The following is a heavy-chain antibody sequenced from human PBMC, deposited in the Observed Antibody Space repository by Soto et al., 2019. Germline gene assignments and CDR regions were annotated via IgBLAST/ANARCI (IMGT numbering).Heavy chain of an antibody. CDR2: ISSSSSYI. D-gene: IGHD6-19*01. CDR3: EMTYSSGWYGVYYYYGMAV. CDR1: GFTFSSYS. V-gene: IGHV3-21*01. J-gene: IGHJ6*02. Sequence: EVQLVESGGGLVKPGGSLRLSCAASGFTFSSYSMNWVRQAPGKGLEWVSSISSSSSYIYYADSVKGRFTISRDNAKSSLYLQTDRLRAEDTAVYYCEMTYSSGWYGVYYYYGMAVWGQGTTVTVSS.